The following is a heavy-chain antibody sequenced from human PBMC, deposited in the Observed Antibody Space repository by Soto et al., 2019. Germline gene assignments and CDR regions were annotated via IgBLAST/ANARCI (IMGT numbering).Heavy chain of an antibody. V-gene: IGHV3-64D*08. CDR3: VKVVKAWLVRSGAFDI. CDR2: ISSNGGNT. J-gene: IGHJ3*02. D-gene: IGHD6-19*01. CDR1: GFTFSSYA. Sequence: GGSLRLSCSASGFTFSSYAMHWVRQAPGKGLEYVSAISSNGGNTYYADSVKGRFTISRDNSKNTLYLQMSSLRAEDTAVYYCVKVVKAWLVRSGAFDIWGQGTMVTVSS.